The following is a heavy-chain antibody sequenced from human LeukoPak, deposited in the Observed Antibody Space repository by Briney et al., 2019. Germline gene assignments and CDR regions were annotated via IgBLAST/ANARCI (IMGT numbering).Heavy chain of an antibody. CDR2: ISWDGGST. Sequence: GGSLRLSCAASGFTFDDYAMHWVRQAPGKGLGWVSLISWDGGSTYYADSVNGRFTISRDNSRNSLFLQMNSLRAEDTALYYCAKGHYGSGSSPMFYWGQGTLVTVSS. V-gene: IGHV3-43D*03. CDR3: AKGHYGSGSSPMFY. CDR1: GFTFDDYA. J-gene: IGHJ4*02. D-gene: IGHD3-10*01.